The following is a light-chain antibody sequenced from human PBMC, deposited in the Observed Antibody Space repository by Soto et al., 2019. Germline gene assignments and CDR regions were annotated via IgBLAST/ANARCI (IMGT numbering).Light chain of an antibody. V-gene: IGKV2-30*02. Sequence: DVVMTQSPLSLPVTLGQPASISCRSSQSLIHSDGNTYLSWFQQRPGQSPRRLIYEVSDRDSGVPDRCTGSWSGTDFTLKISRVEAEDVGVYYCMQGTHWPWTFGQGTEVEIK. CDR2: EVS. CDR1: QSLIHSDGNTY. J-gene: IGKJ1*01. CDR3: MQGTHWPWT.